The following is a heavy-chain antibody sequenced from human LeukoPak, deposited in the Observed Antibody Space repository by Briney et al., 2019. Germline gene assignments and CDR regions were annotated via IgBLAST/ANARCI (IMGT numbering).Heavy chain of an antibody. D-gene: IGHD3-22*01. CDR2: ISNSGRT. J-gene: IGHJ5*02. Sequence: PLETLSLTCSVSGASVTIDYWSWIRQPPGKGLEWIGHISNSGRTTYRSSLKSRVTISLDKSRNQFSLKLTSVTAADTAIYYCTRHYDSDSSGDPDWFDPWGQGTLVTVSS. CDR3: TRHYDSDSSGDPDWFDP. CDR1: GASVTIDY. V-gene: IGHV4-59*08.